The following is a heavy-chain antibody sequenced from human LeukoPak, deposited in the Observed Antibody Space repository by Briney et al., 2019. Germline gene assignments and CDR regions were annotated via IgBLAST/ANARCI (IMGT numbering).Heavy chain of an antibody. CDR1: GGSISSYY. CDR3: ARDGLGGGSFDY. D-gene: IGHD1-26*01. J-gene: IGHJ4*02. Sequence: SETLSLTCTVSGGSISSYYWSWIRQPPGKGLEWIGYIYYSGSTNYNPSLKSRVTISVGTSKNQFSLKLSSVTAADTAVYYCARDGLGGGSFDYWGQGTLVTVSS. CDR2: IYYSGST. V-gene: IGHV4-59*01.